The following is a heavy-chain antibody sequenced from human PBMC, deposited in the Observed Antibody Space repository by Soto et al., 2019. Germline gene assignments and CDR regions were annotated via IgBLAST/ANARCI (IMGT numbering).Heavy chain of an antibody. CDR1: GFNFSTYG. J-gene: IGHJ4*02. D-gene: IGHD6-13*01. CDR3: ARVAHSSSWYLPLDY. Sequence: GGSLRLSCAASGFNFSTYGMHWVRQAPGKGLECVAIIWSDGSNKYSADSVKGRFTVSRDNSKNTLYLQMNSLRAEDTALYYCARVAHSSSWYLPLDYWGQGTLVTVSS. CDR2: IWSDGSNK. V-gene: IGHV3-33*01.